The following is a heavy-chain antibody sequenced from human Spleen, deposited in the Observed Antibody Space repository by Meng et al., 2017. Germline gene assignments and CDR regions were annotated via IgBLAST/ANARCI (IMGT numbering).Heavy chain of an antibody. CDR2: IYSGGST. CDR3: ARVNAGRRYEIDY. D-gene: IGHD1-14*01. J-gene: IGHJ4*02. CDR1: GITVSSNY. Sequence: GGSLRLSCTASGITVSSNYMSWVRQAPGKGLEWVSVIYSGGSTYYADSVRGRFTISRDTSKNTLYLQMNSLRAEDTAVYYCARVNAGRRYEIDYWGQGTLVTVSS. V-gene: IGHV3-66*02.